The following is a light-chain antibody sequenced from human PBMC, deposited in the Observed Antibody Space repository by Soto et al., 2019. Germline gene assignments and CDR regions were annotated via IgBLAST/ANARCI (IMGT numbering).Light chain of an antibody. CDR2: DAS. V-gene: IGLV2-14*03. CDR3: SSYTSSSTSVV. Sequence: QSALTQPASVSGSPGQSITISCTGTSSDVGGYNYVSWYQHHPGKAPKLMIYDASNRPSGVSNRFSGSKSGNTASLTISGLQAEDEADYYCSSYTSSSTSVVFGGGTKLTVL. CDR1: SSDVGGYNY. J-gene: IGLJ2*01.